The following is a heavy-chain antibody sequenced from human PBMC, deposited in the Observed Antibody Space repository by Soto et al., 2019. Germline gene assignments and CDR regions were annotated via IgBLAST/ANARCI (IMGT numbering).Heavy chain of an antibody. CDR1: GYTFTSYG. CDR2: ISAYNGNT. CDR3: ARDRLWDYCDYGIDY. V-gene: IGHV1-18*01. D-gene: IGHD4-17*01. Sequence: QVQLVQSGAEVKKPGASVKVSCKASGYTFTSYGISWVRQATGQGLEWMGWISAYNGNTNYAQKLQGRVTMTTDTSTSTDYMELRSLRSDDTAVYYCARDRLWDYCDYGIDYWGQGTLVTVSS. J-gene: IGHJ4*02.